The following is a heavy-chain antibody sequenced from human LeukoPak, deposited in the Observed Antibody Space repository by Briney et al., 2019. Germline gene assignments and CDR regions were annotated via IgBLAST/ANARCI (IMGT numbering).Heavy chain of an antibody. D-gene: IGHD3-10*01. CDR2: ISSSSSTI. V-gene: IGHV3-48*01. J-gene: IGHJ3*02. CDR1: GFTFSSYS. CDR3: ARDFRSYIGSGICAFDI. Sequence: GGSLRLSCAASGFTFSSYSMNWVRQAPGKGLEWVSYISSSSSTIYYADSVKGRFTVSRDNAKNSLYLQMNSLRAEDTAVYYCARDFRSYIGSGICAFDIWGQGTMVTVSS.